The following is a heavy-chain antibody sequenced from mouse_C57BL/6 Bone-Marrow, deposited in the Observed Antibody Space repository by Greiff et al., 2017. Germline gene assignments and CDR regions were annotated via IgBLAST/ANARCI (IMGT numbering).Heavy chain of an antibody. CDR2: IDPSDSYT. Sequence: QVQLQQPGAELVKPGASVKLSCKASGYTFTSYWMQWVKQRPGQGLEWIGEIDPSDSYTNYNQKFKGKATLTVDTSSSTAYMQLSSLTSEDSAVYSCARDYYGSSMFAYWGQGTLVTVSA. CDR3: ARDYYGSSMFAY. CDR1: GYTFTSYW. J-gene: IGHJ3*01. V-gene: IGHV1-50*01. D-gene: IGHD1-1*01.